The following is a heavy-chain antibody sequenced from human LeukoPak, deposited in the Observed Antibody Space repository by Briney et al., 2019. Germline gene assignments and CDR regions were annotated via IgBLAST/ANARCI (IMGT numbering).Heavy chain of an antibody. V-gene: IGHV4-59*01. D-gene: IGHD3-22*01. Sequence: SETLSLTCTVSGGSISSYYWSWIRQPPGKGLEWIGYIYYSWSTNYNPSLKSRVTISVDTSKNQFSLTLSSVTAADTAAYDCARKGWYYFDGSGENAFNIGGKGPW. CDR2: IYYSWST. J-gene: IGHJ3*02. CDR1: GGSISSYY. CDR3: ARKGWYYFDGSGENAFN.